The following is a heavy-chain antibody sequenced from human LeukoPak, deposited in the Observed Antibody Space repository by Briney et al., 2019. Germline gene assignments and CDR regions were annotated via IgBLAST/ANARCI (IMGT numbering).Heavy chain of an antibody. D-gene: IGHD1-14*01. CDR1: GYTFTSYD. CDR3: ARATRKPVVRYYMDV. CDR2: MNPNSGNT. V-gene: IGHV1-8*01. Sequence: ASVKVSCKASGYTFTSYDINWVRQAPGQGLEWMGWMNPNSGNTGYAQKFQGRVTTTKNTSISTAYMELSSLRSEDTAVYYCARATRKPVVRYYMDVWGKGTTVTVSS. J-gene: IGHJ6*03.